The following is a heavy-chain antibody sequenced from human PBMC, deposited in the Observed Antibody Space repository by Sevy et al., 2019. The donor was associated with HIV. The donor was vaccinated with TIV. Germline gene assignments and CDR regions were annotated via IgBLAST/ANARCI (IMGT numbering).Heavy chain of an antibody. Sequence: SETLSLTCAVSGYSISSGYYWGWTRQPPGKGLEGIGSIYHSGSTYYNPSLKSRVTISVNTSKNQFSLKLSSVTAADTAVYYCARADPIVVVPAAKGGWFDPWGQGTLVTVSS. CDR2: IYHSGST. CDR3: ARADPIVVVPAAKGGWFDP. CDR1: GYSISSGYY. J-gene: IGHJ5*02. V-gene: IGHV4-38-2*01. D-gene: IGHD2-2*01.